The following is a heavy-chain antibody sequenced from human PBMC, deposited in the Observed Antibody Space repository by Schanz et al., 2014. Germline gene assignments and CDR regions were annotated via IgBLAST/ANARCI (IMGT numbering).Heavy chain of an antibody. V-gene: IGHV4-34*01. Sequence: QVQLQQWGAGLLKPSETLSLTCAVYSESFSGYYWSWIRQPPGKGLEWIGEINHSGSTNYNPSLKSRVTISVDTAKNQFSLKLNSMSAADTAVYYCARRSSMVRGSPWAPKHPKIDYWGQGTLVTVSS. J-gene: IGHJ4*02. D-gene: IGHD3-10*01. CDR2: INHSGST. CDR3: ARRSSMVRGSPWAPKHPKIDY. CDR1: SESFSGYY.